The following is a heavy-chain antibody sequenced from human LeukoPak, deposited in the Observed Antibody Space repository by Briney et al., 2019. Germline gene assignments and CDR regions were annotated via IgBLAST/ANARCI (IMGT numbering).Heavy chain of an antibody. CDR2: ISAYNGNT. V-gene: IGHV1-18*01. CDR1: GYTFTSYG. J-gene: IGHJ3*02. CDR3: ARGSGSKGRQGVSGAFDI. D-gene: IGHD6-19*01. Sequence: ASVKVSCKASGYTFTSYGISWVRQAPGQGLEWMGWISAYNGNTNYAQKLQGRVTMTTDTSTSTAYMELRSLRSDDTAVYYCARGSGSKGRQGVSGAFDIWGQGTMVTVSS.